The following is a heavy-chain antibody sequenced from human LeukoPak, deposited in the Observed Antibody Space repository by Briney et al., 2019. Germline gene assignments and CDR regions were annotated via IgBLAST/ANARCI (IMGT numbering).Heavy chain of an antibody. CDR1: GGSFSGYY. CDR2: INHSGST. CDR3: ARDSSSSYDY. V-gene: IGHV4-34*01. J-gene: IGHJ4*02. D-gene: IGHD6-6*01. Sequence: SETLSLTCAVYGGSFSGYYWSWIRQPPGKGLEWIGEINHSGSTNYNPSLESRVTISVDTSKNQFSLKLSSVTAADTAVYYCARDSSSSYDYWGQGTLVTVSS.